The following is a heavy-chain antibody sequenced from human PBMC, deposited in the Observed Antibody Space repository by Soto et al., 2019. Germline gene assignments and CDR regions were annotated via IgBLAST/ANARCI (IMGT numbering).Heavy chain of an antibody. J-gene: IGHJ4*02. CDR3: AREPTTVTTSYYFDY. Sequence: QVQLVESGGGVVQPGRSLRLSCAASGFTFSSYAMHWVRQAPGKGLEWVAVISYDGSNKYYADSVKGRFTISRDNSKNTLDLQLNSLRPEDTAVYFCAREPTTVTTSYYFDYWGQGTLVTVSS. CDR1: GFTFSSYA. D-gene: IGHD4-17*01. V-gene: IGHV3-30-3*01. CDR2: ISYDGSNK.